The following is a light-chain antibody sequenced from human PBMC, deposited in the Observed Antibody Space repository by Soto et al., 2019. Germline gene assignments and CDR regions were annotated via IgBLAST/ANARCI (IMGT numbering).Light chain of an antibody. J-gene: IGKJ4*02. CDR2: GAS. CDR1: KSISSNF. CDR3: KVSGGSLRT. Sequence: ENVLKLSLGTLSLSPGEGATLSCRASKSISSNFLAWYQQKRGQAPRLLIHGASNRATGIPDTFSGSGSGTDFTLTITRLEAEDFAVYDCKVSGGSLRTVGPVSKVEIK. V-gene: IGKV3-20*01.